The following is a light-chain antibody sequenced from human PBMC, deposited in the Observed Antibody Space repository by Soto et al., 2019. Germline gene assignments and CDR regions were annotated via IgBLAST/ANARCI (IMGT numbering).Light chain of an antibody. J-gene: IGLJ1*01. CDR1: SSNIGAVYD. CDR2: GNS. CDR3: QYYYGSLSGDV. V-gene: IGLV1-40*01. Sequence: QLVLTQPPSVSGAPGQRVTISCTGSSSNIGAVYDVHWYQQLPGTAPKLLIYGNSNRPSGVPDRFSGSTSGTSASLAITGLQAEDDADYYCQYYYGSLSGDVFGTGTKLTVL.